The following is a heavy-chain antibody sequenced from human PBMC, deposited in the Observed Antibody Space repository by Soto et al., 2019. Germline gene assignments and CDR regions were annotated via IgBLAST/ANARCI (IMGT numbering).Heavy chain of an antibody. Sequence: GGSLRLSCAASGFTFSSYAMHWVRQAPGKGLEYASAISSNGGSTYYANSVKGRFTISRDNSKNTLYLQMGSLRAEDMAVYYCAREKGVSGYDFGLAFDYWGQGTLVTVSS. D-gene: IGHD5-12*01. J-gene: IGHJ4*02. CDR1: GFTFSSYA. CDR3: AREKGVSGYDFGLAFDY. V-gene: IGHV3-64*01. CDR2: ISSNGGST.